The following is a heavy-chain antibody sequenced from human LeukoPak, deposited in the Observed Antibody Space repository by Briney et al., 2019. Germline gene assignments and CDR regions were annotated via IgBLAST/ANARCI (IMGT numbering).Heavy chain of an antibody. CDR2: IYYSGST. J-gene: IGHJ4*02. D-gene: IGHD1-26*01. V-gene: IGHV4-59*01. CDR3: ARGPYSGSYLDY. CDR1: GGSISSYY. Sequence: SETLSLTCTVSGGSISSYYWSWIRQPPGKGLEWIGYIYYSGSTNYNPSLKSRVTISVDTSKNQFSLKLSSVTAADTAVYYCARGPYSGSYLDYWGQGTLVTVSS.